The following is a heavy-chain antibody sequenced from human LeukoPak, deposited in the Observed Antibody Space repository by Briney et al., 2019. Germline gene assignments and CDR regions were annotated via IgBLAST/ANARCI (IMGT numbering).Heavy chain of an antibody. CDR2: IYSGGST. Sequence: GGSLRLSCAASGFTVSSNYMSRVRQVPGKGLEWGSVIYSGGSTYYADSVKGRFTISRDNSKNTLYLQMNSLRAEDTAVYYCATIVPDVAATLTFDYWGQGTLVTVSS. CDR3: ATIVPDVAATLTFDY. J-gene: IGHJ4*02. V-gene: IGHV3-66*01. D-gene: IGHD2-15*01. CDR1: GFTVSSNY.